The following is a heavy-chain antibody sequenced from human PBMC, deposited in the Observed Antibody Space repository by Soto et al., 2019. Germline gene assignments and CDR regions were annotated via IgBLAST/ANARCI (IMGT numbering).Heavy chain of an antibody. D-gene: IGHD3-22*01. V-gene: IGHV3-53*01. CDR1: GFTVSSNY. CDR3: ARDRGSYYDSSGYSTYYYYGMDV. J-gene: IGHJ6*02. CDR2: IYRGGST. Sequence: PGGSLRLSCAASGFTVSSNYMSWVRQAPGKGLEGVSVIYRGGSTYYADSVKGRFTISRDNSKNTLYLQMNSLRAEDTAVYYCARDRGSYYDSSGYSTYYYYGMDVWGQGTTVTVSS.